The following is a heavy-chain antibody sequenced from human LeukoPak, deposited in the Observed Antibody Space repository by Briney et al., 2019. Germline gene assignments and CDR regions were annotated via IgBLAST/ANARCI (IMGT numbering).Heavy chain of an antibody. V-gene: IGHV3-33*01. D-gene: IGHD3-10*01. CDR2: IWYDGSNK. CDR3: ARSDYGSGSPSDF. J-gene: IGHJ4*02. CDR1: GFTFSSYG. Sequence: GGSLRLSCAASGFTFSSYGMHWVRQAPGKGLEWVAVIWYDGSNKYYADSVKGRFTISRGNSKNTLYLQMNSLRAEDTAVYYCARSDYGSGSPSDFWGQGTLVTVSS.